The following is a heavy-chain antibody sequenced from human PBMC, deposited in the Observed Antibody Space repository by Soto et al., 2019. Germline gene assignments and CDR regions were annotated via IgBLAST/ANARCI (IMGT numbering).Heavy chain of an antibody. Sequence: PGGSLRLSCTASGFTFGDYAMSWFRQAPGKGLEWVGFIRSKPYDGTTEYAASAKGRFTIPRDDSKSIAYLQMNSLKTEDTAVYYCAKDLFSMVRGASYYSYGMDVWGQGTTVTVSS. D-gene: IGHD3-10*01. V-gene: IGHV3-49*03. CDR3: AKDLFSMVRGASYYSYGMDV. CDR1: GFTFGDYA. J-gene: IGHJ6*02. CDR2: IRSKPYDGTT.